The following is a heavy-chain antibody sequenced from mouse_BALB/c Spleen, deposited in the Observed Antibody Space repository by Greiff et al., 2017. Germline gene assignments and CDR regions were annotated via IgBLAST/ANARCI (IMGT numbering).Heavy chain of an antibody. CDR1: GFSLTSSG. J-gene: IGHJ4*01. CDR2: IWSGGST. Sequence: VQLQQSGPGLVQPSQCLSITCTVSGFSLTSSGVHWVRQSPGKGLEWLGVIWSGGSTDYNEAFMSRLSITKDNSKSQVFFKMNSLQADDTARYYCAITNWDDYAMDYWGQGTSVTVSS. D-gene: IGHD4-1*01. V-gene: IGHV2-5*01. CDR3: AITNWDDYAMDY.